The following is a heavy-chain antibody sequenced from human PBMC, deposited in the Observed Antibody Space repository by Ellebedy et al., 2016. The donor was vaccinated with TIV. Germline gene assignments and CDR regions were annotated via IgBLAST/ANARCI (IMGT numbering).Heavy chain of an antibody. CDR3: ASRGVAVQGADY. J-gene: IGHJ4*02. CDR2: INSDGSRT. Sequence: GESLKISCEGSGYMFSTYWMHWVRQAPGKGLVWVSLINSDGSRTTYADSVKGRFTISRDNAKNTLYLQMNSLRAEDTAVYYCASRGVAVQGADYWGQGTLVTVSS. V-gene: IGHV3-74*01. D-gene: IGHD3-10*01. CDR1: GYMFSTYW.